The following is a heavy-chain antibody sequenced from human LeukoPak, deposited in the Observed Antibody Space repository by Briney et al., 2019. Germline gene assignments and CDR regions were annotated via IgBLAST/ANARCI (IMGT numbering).Heavy chain of an antibody. V-gene: IGHV4-39*07. CDR3: ARVRFFLSWFDP. D-gene: IGHD3-3*01. Sequence: PSETLSLTRTVSGGSISSSSYYWGWIRQPPGKGLEWIGSIYYSGSTYYNPSLKSRVTISVDTSKNQFSLKLSSVTAADTAVYYCARVRFFLSWFDPWGQGTLVTVSS. J-gene: IGHJ5*02. CDR1: GGSISSSSYY. CDR2: IYYSGST.